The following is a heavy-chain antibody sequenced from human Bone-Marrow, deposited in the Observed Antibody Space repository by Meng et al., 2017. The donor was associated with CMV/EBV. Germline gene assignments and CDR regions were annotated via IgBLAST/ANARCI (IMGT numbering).Heavy chain of an antibody. J-gene: IGHJ3*01. CDR3: ARERLYQPLWGDALDV. CDR2: ISSSRSYI. CDR1: GFTFNTYT. Sequence: GGPLRLSCAPSGFTFNTYTIHWVRQAPGKGLEWVSSISSSRSYINYADSVKGRFTISRDNAKNSVFLQLSSLRVEDTAVYYCARERLYQPLWGDALDVWGQGTKVTVSS. V-gene: IGHV3-21*01. D-gene: IGHD2-2*01.